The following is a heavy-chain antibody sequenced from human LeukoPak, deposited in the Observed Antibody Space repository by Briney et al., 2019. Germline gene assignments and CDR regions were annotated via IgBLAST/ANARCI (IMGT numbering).Heavy chain of an antibody. Sequence: GGSLRLSRAASGFTFSSYWMHWVRQAPGKGLVWVSRINTDGSSTSYADSVKGRFTISRDNAKNTLYLQMNSPRAEDTAVYYCARESGIAAALDLWGQGTLVTVSS. J-gene: IGHJ5*02. V-gene: IGHV3-74*01. CDR3: ARESGIAAALDL. D-gene: IGHD6-13*01. CDR2: INTDGSST. CDR1: GFTFSSYW.